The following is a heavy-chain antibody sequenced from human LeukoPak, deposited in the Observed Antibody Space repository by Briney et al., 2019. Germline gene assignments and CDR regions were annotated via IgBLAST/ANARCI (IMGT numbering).Heavy chain of an antibody. CDR2: INPNSGGT. D-gene: IGHD2-15*01. CDR3: ARPYCRGGSCTSFWDY. J-gene: IGHJ4*02. V-gene: IGHV1-2*02. Sequence: ASVKVSCKASGYTFTGYDLHWVRQAPGQGLEWMGWINPNSGGTNYAQKFRGRVTMTRDTSSTTAYMELRWLRSDDTAVYYCARPYCRGGSCTSFWDYWGQGTLVTVSS. CDR1: GYTFTGYD.